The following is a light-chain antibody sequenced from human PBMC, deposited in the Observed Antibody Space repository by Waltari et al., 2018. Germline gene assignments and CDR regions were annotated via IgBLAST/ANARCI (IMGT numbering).Light chain of an antibody. CDR1: SSDVGGYTY. CDR3: SSYISSSTLEL. V-gene: IGLV2-14*03. CDR2: DVS. Sequence: QSALTQPASVSGSPGQSITLSCPGISSDVGGYTYVSWYQQHPGKAPKRMIFDVSNRPSGVSNRFAGSKSGNTASLTISGLQAEDEADYYCSSYISSSTLELFGGGTSLTVL. J-gene: IGLJ2*01.